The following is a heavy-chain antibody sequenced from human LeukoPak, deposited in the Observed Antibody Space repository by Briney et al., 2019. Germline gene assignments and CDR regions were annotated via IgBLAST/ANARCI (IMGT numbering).Heavy chain of an antibody. CDR1: GYTFIGYY. CDR3: ATAGIKLWRHYFDY. D-gene: IGHD5-18*01. Sequence: ASVKVSCKTSGYTFIGYYMHWVRQAPGQGLEWMGWINPKNGGANYAPRFQGRVTMTRDRSISTVYMELTGLTSDDTAVYYCATAGIKLWRHYFDYWGQGILVTVSS. V-gene: IGHV1-2*07. CDR2: INPKNGGA. J-gene: IGHJ4*02.